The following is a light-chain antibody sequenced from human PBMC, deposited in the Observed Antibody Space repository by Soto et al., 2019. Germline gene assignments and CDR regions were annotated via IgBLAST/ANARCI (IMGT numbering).Light chain of an antibody. CDR2: DAS. CDR3: QQRSNWPLP. J-gene: IGKJ3*01. CDR1: QSVSSY. V-gene: IGKV3-11*01. Sequence: EIVLTQSPATLSLSPGERATLSCRARQSVSSYLAGYQQKPGQAPRLLIYDASNRATGIPARFSGGGSGTDFTLTISSLEPEDFAVYYCQQRSNWPLPFGPGTKVDIK.